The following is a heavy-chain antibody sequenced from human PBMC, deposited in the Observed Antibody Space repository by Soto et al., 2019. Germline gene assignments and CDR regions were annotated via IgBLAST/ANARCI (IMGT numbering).Heavy chain of an antibody. J-gene: IGHJ4*02. CDR1: GFSFTTAGVA. CDR3: AHSDGGYEIIYFDF. V-gene: IGHV2-5*01. CDR2: IYYNDDR. Sequence: QITLQESGPTLVKPTQTLTLTCTFSGFSFTTAGVAGGWIRQTPGGALEWLTLIYYNDDRRFSPSLKTRLTSTGDTSKNQVVLSLTNVDPGDTATYFCAHSDGGYEIIYFDFWGQGIPVTVSS. D-gene: IGHD5-12*01.